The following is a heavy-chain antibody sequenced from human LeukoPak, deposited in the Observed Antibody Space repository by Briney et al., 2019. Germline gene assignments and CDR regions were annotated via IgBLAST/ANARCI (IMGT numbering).Heavy chain of an antibody. V-gene: IGHV4-31*03. Sequence: SQTLSLTCTVSGGSISSGGYYWSWTRQHPGKGLEWIGYIYYSGSTYYNPFLKSRVTISVDTSKNQFSLKLSSVTAADTAVYYCAREVAVTGTNWFDPWGQGTLVTVSS. CDR1: GGSISSGGYY. CDR3: AREVAVTGTNWFDP. CDR2: IYYSGST. J-gene: IGHJ5*02. D-gene: IGHD6-19*01.